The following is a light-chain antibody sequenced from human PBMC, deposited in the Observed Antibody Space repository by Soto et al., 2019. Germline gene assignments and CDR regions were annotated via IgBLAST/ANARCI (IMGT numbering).Light chain of an antibody. J-gene: IGKJ1*01. CDR2: GTS. CDR1: QSVPRSY. CDR3: QQYASSPWT. Sequence: IVFTQSPGTLPLSPGERSTLSCRASQSVPRSYSGWHQKKPGQAPRLIIYGTSSRATGIPDRFSGSGSGTDFTLTISRLEHEDFAVYYCQQYASSPWTFGQGTKVDIK. V-gene: IGKV3-20*01.